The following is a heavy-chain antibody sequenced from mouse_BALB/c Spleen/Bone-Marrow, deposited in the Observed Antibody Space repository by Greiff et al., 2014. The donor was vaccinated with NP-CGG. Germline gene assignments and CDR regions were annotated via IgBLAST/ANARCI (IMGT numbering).Heavy chain of an antibody. D-gene: IGHD1-1*01. V-gene: IGHV14-1*02. CDR1: GFNIKDYY. CDR3: TRWVYYGSSSFDY. CDR2: IDPENGNT. Sequence: VQLQQPGAEFVRPGALVKLSCNASGFNIKDYYMHWVKQRPEQGLEWIGWIDPENGNTIYDPKFPGKASITADTSSNTAYLQLSSLTSEDTAVYYCTRWVYYGSSSFDYWGQGTTLTVSS. J-gene: IGHJ2*01.